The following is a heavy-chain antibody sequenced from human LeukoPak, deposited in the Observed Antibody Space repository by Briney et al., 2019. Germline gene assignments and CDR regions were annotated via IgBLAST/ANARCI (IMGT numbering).Heavy chain of an antibody. CDR2: IDPSDSYT. CDR1: GYSFTSYW. CDR3: ARREIVVVPTMGYFDY. D-gene: IGHD3-22*01. V-gene: IGHV5-10-1*01. J-gene: IGHJ4*02. Sequence: GESLKISCKGSGYSFTSYWISWVRQMPGKGLEWMGRIDPSDSYTNYSPSFQGHVTISADKSISTAYLQWSSLKASDTAMYYCARREIVVVPTMGYFDYWGQGTLVTVSS.